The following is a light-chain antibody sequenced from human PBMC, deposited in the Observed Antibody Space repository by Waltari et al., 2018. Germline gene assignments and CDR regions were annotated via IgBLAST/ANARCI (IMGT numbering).Light chain of an antibody. CDR3: AAWDDNLRAWV. V-gene: IGLV1-44*01. CDR2: STN. CDR1: SSNIGGNA. J-gene: IGLJ3*02. Sequence: QSVVTQPPSASGTPGQGVSIYCSGSSSNIGGNAVNWYQHVPGAGPRLLLYSTNQRPSGVPDRFSGSKSGTSASLAISGLQSDDEADYYCAAWDDNLRAWVFGGGTKLTVL.